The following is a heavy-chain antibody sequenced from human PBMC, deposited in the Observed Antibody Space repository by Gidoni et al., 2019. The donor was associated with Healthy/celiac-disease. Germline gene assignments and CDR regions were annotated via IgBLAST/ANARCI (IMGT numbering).Heavy chain of an antibody. Sequence: EVQLVESGGGLVQPGGSLRLSCAASGFTFSSYWMSWVRQAPGKGLEWVANIKQDGSEKYYVDSVKGRFTISRDNAKNSLYLQMNSLRAEDTAVYYCARDRWELLDYGMDVWGQGTTVTVSS. CDR2: IKQDGSEK. D-gene: IGHD1-26*01. CDR3: ARDRWELLDYGMDV. V-gene: IGHV3-7*01. CDR1: GFTFSSYW. J-gene: IGHJ6*02.